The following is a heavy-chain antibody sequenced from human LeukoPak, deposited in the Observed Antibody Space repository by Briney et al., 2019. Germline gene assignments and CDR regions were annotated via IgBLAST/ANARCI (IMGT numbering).Heavy chain of an antibody. CDR2: ISSSGSTI. D-gene: IGHD6-19*01. J-gene: IGHJ6*02. Sequence: PGGSLRLSCAASGFTFSSYEMNWVRQAPGKGLEWVSYISSSGSTIYYADSVKGRFTISRDNAKNTLYLQMNSLRAEDTAVYYCARSSPPNIAVASSKDSYYYYGRDLGGQETTVSVSS. CDR3: ARSSPPNIAVASSKDSYYYYGRDL. CDR1: GFTFSSYE. V-gene: IGHV3-48*03.